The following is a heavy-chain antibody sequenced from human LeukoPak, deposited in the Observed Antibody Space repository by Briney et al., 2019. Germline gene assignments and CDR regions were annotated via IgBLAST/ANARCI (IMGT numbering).Heavy chain of an antibody. V-gene: IGHV3-7*01. CDR2: IKKTGIET. D-gene: IGHD2-15*01. J-gene: IGHJ4*02. Sequence: PGGSLRLSCAGSGFTFSHFWMSWVRQAPGKGLEWVAYIKKTGIETYYLDSVKGRFTITRDNNRNSLFLQMYSLRAEDTAVYFCARENGYCSGSDCYSYFDPWGQGTLVTVSS. CDR3: ARENGYCSGSDCYSYFDP. CDR1: GFTFSHFW.